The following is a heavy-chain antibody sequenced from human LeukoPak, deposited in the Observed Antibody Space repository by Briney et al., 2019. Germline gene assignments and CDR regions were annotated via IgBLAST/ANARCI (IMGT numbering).Heavy chain of an antibody. V-gene: IGHV4-61*02. Sequence: SQTLSLACTVSGGSITKGNYYWNWIRQPAREGLEWIGRIFTSGSTNYNPSLKSRVTISLDTSKNQFSLRLSSVTAADTAVYYCATDNYYYYGLDVWGQGTTVTISS. CDR1: GGSITKGNYY. CDR2: IFTSGST. CDR3: ATDNYYYYGLDV. J-gene: IGHJ6*02.